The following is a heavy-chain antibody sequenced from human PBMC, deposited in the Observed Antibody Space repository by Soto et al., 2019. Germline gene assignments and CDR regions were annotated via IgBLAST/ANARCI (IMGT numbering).Heavy chain of an antibody. CDR3: AKVRGRIVGATCDY. V-gene: IGHV3-23*01. CDR2: ISGSGGST. Sequence: GGSLRLSCAASGFTFSSYAMSWVRQAPGKGLEWVSAISGSGGSTYYADSVKGRFTISRDNSKNTLYLQMNSLRAEDTAVYYCAKVRGRIVGATCDYWGQGTLVTVSS. CDR1: GFTFSSYA. D-gene: IGHD1-26*01. J-gene: IGHJ4*02.